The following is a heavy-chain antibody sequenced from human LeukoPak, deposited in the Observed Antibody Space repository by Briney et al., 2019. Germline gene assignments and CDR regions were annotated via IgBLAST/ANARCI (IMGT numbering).Heavy chain of an antibody. CDR3: ARDPRKYYDSSGYHIDAFDI. CDR2: IIPIFGTA. D-gene: IGHD3-22*01. Sequence: GSSVKVSCKASGGTFSSYAISWVRQAPGQGLEWMGGIIPIFGTANYAQKFQGRVTITADESTSTAYMELSSLRSEHTAVYYCARDPRKYYDSSGYHIDAFDIWGQGTMVTVSS. V-gene: IGHV1-69*01. CDR1: GGTFSSYA. J-gene: IGHJ3*02.